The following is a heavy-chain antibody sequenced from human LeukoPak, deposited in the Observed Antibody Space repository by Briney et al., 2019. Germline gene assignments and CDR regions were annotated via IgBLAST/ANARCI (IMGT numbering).Heavy chain of an antibody. CDR3: AKGKGPTANWYFDV. J-gene: IGHJ2*01. V-gene: IGHV3-23*01. D-gene: IGHD2-21*02. CDR1: GFTFSSYD. Sequence: GGSLRLSCAASGFTFSSYDMSWVRQAPGKGLEWVSAISGSGGSTYYADSVKGRFTISRDNSKNTLYLHLNSLRAEDTAVYYCAKGKGPTANWYFDVWGRGTLVTVSS. CDR2: ISGSGGST.